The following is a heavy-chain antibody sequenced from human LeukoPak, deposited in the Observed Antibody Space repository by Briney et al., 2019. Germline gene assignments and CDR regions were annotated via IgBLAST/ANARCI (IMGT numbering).Heavy chain of an antibody. CDR2: IYYSGST. J-gene: IGHJ4*02. D-gene: IGHD3-10*01. CDR1: GVSISSGGYY. V-gene: IGHV4-31*03. CDR3: ARATYGSGSYLGY. Sequence: SETLSLTCTVSGVSISSGGYYWSWIRQHPGKGLVWIGYIYYSGSTYYNPSLKSRVTISVDTSKNQFSLRLSSVTAADTAVYYCARATYGSGSYLGYWGQGTLVTVSS.